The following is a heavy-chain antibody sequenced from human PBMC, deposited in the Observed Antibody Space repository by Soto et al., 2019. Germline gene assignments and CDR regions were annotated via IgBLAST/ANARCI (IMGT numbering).Heavy chain of an antibody. V-gene: IGHV1-3*01. CDR3: AREIRYCSGGSCYQGGYYYYGMDV. Sequence: ASVKVSCKASGYTFTSYAMQWVRQAPGQRFEWMGWINAGNGNTKYSQNFQGRVTITRDTSASTVYMELSSLRSEDTAVYYCAREIRYCSGGSCYQGGYYYYGMDVWGQGTTVTVSS. CDR1: GYTFTSYA. CDR2: INAGNGNT. D-gene: IGHD2-15*01. J-gene: IGHJ6*02.